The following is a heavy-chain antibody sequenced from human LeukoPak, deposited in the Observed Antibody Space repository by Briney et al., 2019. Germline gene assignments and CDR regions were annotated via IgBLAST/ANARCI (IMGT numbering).Heavy chain of an antibody. CDR3: ARVGTGYYFDY. CDR1: SGSISSYY. D-gene: IGHD3-10*01. CDR2: IYYSGST. Sequence: PSETLSLTCTVSSGSISSYYWSWIRQPPGKGLEWIGYIYYSGSTNYNPSLKSRVTISVDTSKNQFSLKLSSVTAADTAVYYCARVGTGYYFDYWGQGTLVTVSS. J-gene: IGHJ4*02. V-gene: IGHV4-59*01.